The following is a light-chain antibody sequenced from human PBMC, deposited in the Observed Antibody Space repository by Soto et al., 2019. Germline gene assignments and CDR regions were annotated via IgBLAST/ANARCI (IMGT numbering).Light chain of an antibody. CDR2: DNN. CDR3: GTWDVSLSAGV. V-gene: IGLV1-51*01. Sequence: QSVLTQPPSVSAAPGQKVTISCSGSTSNIGKSYVSWYQQFLGTAPKLLIYDNNKRPSGIPDRFSGSTSGTSATLGITGLQTGDEADYYCGTWDVSLSAGVFGGGTKLTVL. J-gene: IGLJ3*02. CDR1: TSNIGKSY.